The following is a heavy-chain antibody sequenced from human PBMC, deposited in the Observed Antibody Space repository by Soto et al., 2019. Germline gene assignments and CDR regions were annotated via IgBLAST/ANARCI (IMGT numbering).Heavy chain of an antibody. CDR2: IYYSGST. Sequence: SETLSLTCTVSGGSISSSSYYWGWIRQPPGKGLEWIGSIYYSGSTYYNPSLKSRVTISVDTSKNQFSLKLSSVTAADTAVYYCASDPLYGDYGRYAFDIWGQGTMVTVSS. J-gene: IGHJ3*02. D-gene: IGHD4-17*01. CDR3: ASDPLYGDYGRYAFDI. CDR1: GGSISSSSYY. V-gene: IGHV4-39*01.